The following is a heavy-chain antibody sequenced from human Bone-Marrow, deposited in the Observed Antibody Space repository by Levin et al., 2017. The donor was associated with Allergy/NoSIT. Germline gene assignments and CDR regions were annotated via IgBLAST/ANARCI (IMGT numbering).Heavy chain of an antibody. V-gene: IGHV3-33*01. CDR1: GFTFSALG. D-gene: IGHD1-26*01. CDR3: TRDRGEWGQFYFDY. J-gene: IGHJ4*02. Sequence: GGSLRLSCAASGFTFSALGMHWVRQPPGRGLEWVAVISYDGGHKFYADSVKGRFTISRDNSKNTHYLQMNSLRAEDTAVYYCTRDRGEWGQFYFDYWGQGILVTVSS. CDR2: ISYDGGHK.